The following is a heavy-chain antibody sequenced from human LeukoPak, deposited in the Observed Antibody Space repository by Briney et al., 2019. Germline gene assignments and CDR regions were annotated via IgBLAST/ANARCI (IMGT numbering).Heavy chain of an antibody. V-gene: IGHV4-34*01. Sequence: SETLSLTCAVYGGSFSGYYWSWIRQPPGKGLEWIWEINHSGSTNYNPSLKSRVTISVDTSKNQFSLKLSSVTAADTAVYYCARRGYCSSTSCPRAFDIWGQGTMVTVSS. J-gene: IGHJ3*02. CDR1: GGSFSGYY. D-gene: IGHD2-2*01. CDR3: ARRGYCSSTSCPRAFDI. CDR2: INHSGST.